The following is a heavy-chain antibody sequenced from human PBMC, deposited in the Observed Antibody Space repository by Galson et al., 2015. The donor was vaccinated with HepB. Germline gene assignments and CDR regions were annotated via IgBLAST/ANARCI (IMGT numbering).Heavy chain of an antibody. V-gene: IGHV7-4-1*02. CDR2: INTNTGNP. Sequence: SVKVSCKASGYTFTSYAMNWVRQAPGQGLEWMGWINTNTGNPTYAQGFTGRFVFSLDTSVSTAYLQISSLKAEDTAVYYCARDIKWGYYDSSGPVTIYWYFDLWGQGTLVTVSS. J-gene: IGHJ2*01. D-gene: IGHD3-22*01. CDR3: ARDIKWGYYDSSGPVTIYWYFDL. CDR1: GYTFTSYA.